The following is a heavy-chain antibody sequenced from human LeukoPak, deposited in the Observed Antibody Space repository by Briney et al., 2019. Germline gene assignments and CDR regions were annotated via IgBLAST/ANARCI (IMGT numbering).Heavy chain of an antibody. V-gene: IGHV3-7*01. CDR2: IKQDGSEK. D-gene: IGHD6-13*01. Sequence: GGSLRLSCAASGFTFSSYGMSWVRQAPGKGLEWVANIKQDGSEKYYVDSVKGRFTISRGNAKNSLYLQMNSLRAEDTAVYYCARDGYSSSLYYYYYGMDVWGQGTTVTVSS. CDR3: ARDGYSSSLYYYYYGMDV. CDR1: GFTFSSYG. J-gene: IGHJ6*02.